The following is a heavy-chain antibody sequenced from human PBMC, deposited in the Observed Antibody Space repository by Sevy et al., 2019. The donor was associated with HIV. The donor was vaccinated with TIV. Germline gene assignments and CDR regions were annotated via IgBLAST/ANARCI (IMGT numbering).Heavy chain of an antibody. J-gene: IGHJ3*02. D-gene: IGHD3-9*01. CDR2: INPNSGGT. V-gene: IGHV1-2*02. Sequence: ASVKVSCKASGYTFTGYYMHWVRQAPGQGLEWMGWINPNSGGTNYAQKFQGRVTMTRDTSISTAYMELSRLRSDDTAVYYCARRKVLRYFDRTSDAFDIWGQGTMVTVSS. CDR3: ARRKVLRYFDRTSDAFDI. CDR1: GYTFTGYY.